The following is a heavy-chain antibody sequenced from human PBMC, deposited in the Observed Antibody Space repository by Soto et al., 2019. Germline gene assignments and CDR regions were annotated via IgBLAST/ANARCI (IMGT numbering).Heavy chain of an antibody. D-gene: IGHD6-19*01. CDR3: ATYSSGWYLYFDY. CDR1: GYTLTELS. CDR2: FDPEDGET. V-gene: IGHV1-24*01. Sequence: ASVKVSCKVSGYTLTELSMHWVRQAPGKGLGWMGGFDPEDGETIYAQKFQGRVTMTEDTSTDTAYMGLSSLRSEDTAVYYCATYSSGWYLYFDYWGQGTLVTVSS. J-gene: IGHJ4*02.